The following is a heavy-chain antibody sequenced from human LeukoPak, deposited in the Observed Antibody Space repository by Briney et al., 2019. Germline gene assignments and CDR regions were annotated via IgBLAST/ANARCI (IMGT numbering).Heavy chain of an antibody. CDR1: GYTFTSYY. Sequence: ASVKVSCKASGYTFTSYYMHGVRQAPGQRLEWMGIINPRGGSASDAQKFQGRVTMTRDTSTSTVYMELSSLRSEDPAVYYCARDSYQLLSHYYYGMDVWGKGTTVTVSS. D-gene: IGHD2-2*01. J-gene: IGHJ6*04. CDR3: ARDSYQLLSHYYYGMDV. V-gene: IGHV1-46*01. CDR2: INPRGGSA.